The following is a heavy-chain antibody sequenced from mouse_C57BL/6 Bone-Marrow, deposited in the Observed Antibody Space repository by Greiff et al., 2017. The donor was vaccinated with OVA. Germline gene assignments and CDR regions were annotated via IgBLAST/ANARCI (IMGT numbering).Heavy chain of an antibody. J-gene: IGHJ3*01. CDR3: ARSCYGYYEWFAY. Sequence: QVQLQQPGTELVKPGASVKLSCKASGYTFTSYWMHWVKQRPGQGLEWIGNINPSNGGTNYNEKFKSKATLTADKSSSTAYMQLSSLTSEDSAVYFCARSCYGYYEWFAYWGQGTLVTVSA. D-gene: IGHD2-3*01. CDR2: INPSNGGT. V-gene: IGHV1-53*01. CDR1: GYTFTSYW.